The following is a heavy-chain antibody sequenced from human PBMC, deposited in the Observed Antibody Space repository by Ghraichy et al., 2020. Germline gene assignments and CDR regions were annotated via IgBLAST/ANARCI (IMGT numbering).Heavy chain of an antibody. J-gene: IGHJ6*02. CDR1: GGSTNTNSYY. Sequence: SETLSLTCTVSGGSTNTNSYYWAWIRQPPGKGPEWIGSVYDSGSAYYNPSLKSRITLSIDTSKNPFSLSLRSVTAEDTAVYYCARLCVGGVVDSHYYHYGLDVWGQGTTVTVSS. D-gene: IGHD1-26*01. CDR3: ARLCVGGVVDSHYYHYGLDV. CDR2: VYDSGSA. V-gene: IGHV4-39*07.